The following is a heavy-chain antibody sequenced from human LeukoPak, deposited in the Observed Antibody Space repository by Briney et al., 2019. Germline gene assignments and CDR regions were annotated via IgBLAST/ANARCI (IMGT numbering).Heavy chain of an antibody. CDR3: ARVNDYGDYVDY. CDR2: INPNSGGT. V-gene: IGHV1-2*02. D-gene: IGHD4-17*01. Sequence: ASVKVSCKASGYTFTGYYMHWVRQAPGQGLEWMGWINPNSGGTNYAQKFQGRVTMTRDTSISTAYMELSRLRSDDTAVYYCARVNDYGDYVDYRGQGTLVTVSS. CDR1: GYTFTGYY. J-gene: IGHJ4*02.